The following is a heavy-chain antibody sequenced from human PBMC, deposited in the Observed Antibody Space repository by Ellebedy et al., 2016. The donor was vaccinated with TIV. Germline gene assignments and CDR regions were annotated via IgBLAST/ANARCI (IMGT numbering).Heavy chain of an antibody. Sequence: PSETLSLTCTVSGGSISTYYWTWIRQPPGKGLEWIGYIFSSGSTNYSPSLKRRVTISVDTSKNQFSLKLSSVTAADTAVYYCARVDPYGGSYFHDYWGQGTLVTVSS. D-gene: IGHD3-10*01. CDR1: GGSISTYY. CDR3: ARVDPYGGSYFHDY. J-gene: IGHJ4*02. V-gene: IGHV4-59*01. CDR2: IFSSGST.